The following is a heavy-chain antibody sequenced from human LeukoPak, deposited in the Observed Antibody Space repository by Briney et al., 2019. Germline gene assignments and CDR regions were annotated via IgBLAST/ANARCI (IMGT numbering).Heavy chain of an antibody. V-gene: IGHV4-59*08. J-gene: IGHJ3*02. D-gene: IGHD6-13*01. CDR1: GGSISSYY. Sequence: KASETLSLTCTVSGGSISSYYWSWIRQPPGKGLEWIGYIYYSGSTNYNPSLKSRVTISVDTSKNQFSLKLSSVTAADTAVYYCARQYSSSWYSAPLAFDIWGQGTMVTVSS. CDR3: ARQYSSSWYSAPLAFDI. CDR2: IYYSGST.